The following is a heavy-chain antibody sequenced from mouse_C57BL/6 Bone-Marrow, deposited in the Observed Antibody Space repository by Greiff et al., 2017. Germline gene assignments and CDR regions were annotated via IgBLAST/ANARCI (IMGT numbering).Heavy chain of an antibody. CDR3: ARSPWEEFAY. D-gene: IGHD4-1*01. CDR2: IYPRSGNT. Sequence: QVQLQQSGAELARPGASVKLSCKASGYTFTSYGISWVKQRTGQGLEWIGEIYPRSGNTYYNEKFKGKATLTADKSSSTAYMELRSLTSEDAAVYFCARSPWEEFAYWGQGTLVTVSA. J-gene: IGHJ3*01. V-gene: IGHV1-81*01. CDR1: GYTFTSYG.